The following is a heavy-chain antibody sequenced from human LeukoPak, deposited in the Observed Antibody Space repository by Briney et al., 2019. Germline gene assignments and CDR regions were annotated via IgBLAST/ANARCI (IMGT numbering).Heavy chain of an antibody. D-gene: IGHD3-3*01. CDR3: ARADDFWSGYSYFDY. Sequence: SETLSLTCTVSGYYVSSGFYWGWIRQPPGKGLEWIGSIFHNGFTYYNPSLKSRITISVGTSKNQFSLKLTSVTAADTAVYYCARADDFWSGYSYFDYWGQGALVTVSS. J-gene: IGHJ4*02. CDR2: IFHNGFT. V-gene: IGHV4-38-2*02. CDR1: GYYVSSGFY.